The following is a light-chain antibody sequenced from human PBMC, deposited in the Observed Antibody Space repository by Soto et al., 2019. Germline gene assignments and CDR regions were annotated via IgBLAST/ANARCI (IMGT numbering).Light chain of an antibody. CDR1: QSISSW. Sequence: RYPYTRPASVGDSVTITFRLSQSISSWLAWYQQKPGKAPKLLIYYASSLESGVPSRFSGSESGTEFPLTISGLAPHVIPTYYCKQYNTYSATWTFGPPTKVDIK. J-gene: IGKJ1*01. CDR2: YAS. CDR3: KQYNTYSATWT. V-gene: IGKV1-5*01.